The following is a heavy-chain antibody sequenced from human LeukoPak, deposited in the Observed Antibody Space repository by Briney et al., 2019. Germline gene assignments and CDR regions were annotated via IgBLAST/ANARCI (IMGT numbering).Heavy chain of an antibody. CDR3: AKVERSGSSKPFDY. CDR2: ISGSGGST. J-gene: IGHJ4*02. Sequence: PGGSLRLSCAASGFTFSSYAMSWVRQAPGKGLEWVSAISGSGGSTYYADSVKGRFTISKDNSKNTLYLQMNSLRAEDTAVYYCAKVERSGSSKPFDYWGQGTLVTVSS. V-gene: IGHV3-23*01. CDR1: GFTFSSYA. D-gene: IGHD1-26*01.